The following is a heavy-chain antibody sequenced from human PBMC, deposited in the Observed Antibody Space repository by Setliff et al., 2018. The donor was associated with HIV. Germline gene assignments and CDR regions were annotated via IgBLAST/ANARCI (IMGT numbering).Heavy chain of an antibody. J-gene: IGHJ4*02. V-gene: IGHV3-11*04. CDR2: ISSSGSTT. CDR3: ARDPRSGWYLGFFDY. Sequence: LRLSCAASGFTFRDHYMTWIRQAPGKGLEWISYISSSGSTTYYADSVKGRFTISRDNTKNSLYLQMNSLRAEDTAVYYCARDPRSGWYLGFFDYWGQGTLVTVSS. CDR1: GFTFRDHY. D-gene: IGHD6-19*01.